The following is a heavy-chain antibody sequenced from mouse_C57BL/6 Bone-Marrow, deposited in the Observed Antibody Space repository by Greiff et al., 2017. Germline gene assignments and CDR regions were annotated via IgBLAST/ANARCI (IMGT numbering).Heavy chain of an antibody. V-gene: IGHV1-15*01. CDR2: IDPETGGT. D-gene: IGHD2-5*01. CDR3: TRSSKGAMDY. J-gene: IGHJ4*01. Sequence: QVQLKESGAELVRPGASVTLSCKASGYTFTDYEMHWVKQTPVHGLEWIGAIDPETGGTAYNQKFKGKAILSADKSSSTAYMELRSLTSEDSAVYYCTRSSKGAMDYWGQGTSVTVSS. CDR1: GYTFTDYE.